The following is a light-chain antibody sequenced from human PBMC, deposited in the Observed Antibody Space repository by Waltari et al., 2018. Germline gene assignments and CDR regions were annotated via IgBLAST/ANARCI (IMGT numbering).Light chain of an antibody. CDR1: SSDVVAYND. J-gene: IGLJ1*01. Sequence: QSALTQPASVSGSPGQSITISCAGTSSDVVAYNDVAWYQQHSGKAPKLIISDVHNRPSGVSNRFSGSKSGNTASLIISGLQADDEADYYCSSYTTTSTYVFGTGTTVSVL. CDR2: DVH. V-gene: IGLV2-14*03. CDR3: SSYTTTSTYV.